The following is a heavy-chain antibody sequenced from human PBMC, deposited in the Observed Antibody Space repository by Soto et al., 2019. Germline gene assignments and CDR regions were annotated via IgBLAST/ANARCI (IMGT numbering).Heavy chain of an antibody. V-gene: IGHV4-59*01. CDR1: GGSISSYY. J-gene: IGHJ5*02. Sequence: SETLSVTCTVSGGSISSYYWSWIRQPPGKGLEWIGYIYYSGSTNYNPSLKSRVTISVDTSKNQFSLKLSSVTAADTAVYYCARTPAYDSSGYYYVGFDPWGQGTLVTVSS. CDR3: ARTPAYDSSGYYYVGFDP. D-gene: IGHD3-22*01. CDR2: IYYSGST.